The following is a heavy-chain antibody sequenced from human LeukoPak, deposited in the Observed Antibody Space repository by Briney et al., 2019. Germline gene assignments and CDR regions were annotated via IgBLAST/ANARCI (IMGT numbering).Heavy chain of an antibody. CDR2: ISNGKT. J-gene: IGHJ5*02. CDR1: GFPFSSHA. CDR3: VREAGYFASVFLKSHRFDP. V-gene: IGHV3-23*01. Sequence: PGGSLRLSCAASGFPFSSHAMSWVRQPPGKGLEWVSAISNGKTYYADSVRGRFTISRDDSKNTVYLQMNSLRDEDTALYYCVREAGYFASVFLKSHRFDPRGQGTLVNVPS. D-gene: IGHD3-9*01.